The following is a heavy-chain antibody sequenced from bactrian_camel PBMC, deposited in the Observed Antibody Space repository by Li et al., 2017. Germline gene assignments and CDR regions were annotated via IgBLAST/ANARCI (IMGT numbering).Heavy chain of an antibody. Sequence: VQLVESGGGSVQAGGSLRLSCAASDTASRYCMGWFRQAPGKEREGVAAIAIGGGSTYYADSVKARFTISQDNTKNTVDLQMNNLKPEDTAMYTCVAGQAEGRWCPVEATTSEFGYRGQGTQVTVS. D-gene: IGHD6*01. CDR2: IAIGGGST. J-gene: IGHJ6*01. CDR1: DTASRYC. CDR3: VAGQAEGRWCPVEATTSEFGY. V-gene: IGHV3S40*01.